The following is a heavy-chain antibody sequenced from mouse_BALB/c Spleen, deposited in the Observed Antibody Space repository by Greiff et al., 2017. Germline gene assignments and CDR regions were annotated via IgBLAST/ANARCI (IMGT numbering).Heavy chain of an antibody. J-gene: IGHJ4*01. V-gene: IGHV5-6*01. CDR3: ARHYDYDYYAMDY. CDR2: ISSGGSYT. Sequence: EVKLMESGGDLVKPGGSLKLSCAASGFTFSSYGMSWVRQTPDKRLEWVATISSGGSYTYYPDSVKGRFTISRVNAKNTLYLQMSSLKSEDTAMYYCARHYDYDYYAMDYWGQGTSVTVSS. CDR1: GFTFSSYG. D-gene: IGHD2-4*01.